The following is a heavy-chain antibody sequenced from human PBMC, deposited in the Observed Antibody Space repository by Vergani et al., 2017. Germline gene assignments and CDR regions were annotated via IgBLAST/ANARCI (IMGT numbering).Heavy chain of an antibody. Sequence: QVQLVQSGAEVKKPGASVKVSCKASGYPFTSYYMHWVRQAPGQGLEWMGIINPSGGRTSYAQKFQGRVTMTRDTSTSTVYMELSSLRAEDTAVYYCATPIKEEQPRTGDAFDIWGQGTMVTVSS. V-gene: IGHV1-46*01. CDR3: ATPIKEEQPRTGDAFDI. CDR2: INPSGGRT. CDR1: GYPFTSYY. J-gene: IGHJ3*02. D-gene: IGHD6-13*01.